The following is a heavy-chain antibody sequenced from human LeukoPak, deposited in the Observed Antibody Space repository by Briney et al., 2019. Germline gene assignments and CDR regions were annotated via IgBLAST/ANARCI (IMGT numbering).Heavy chain of an antibody. V-gene: IGHV4-34*01. CDR1: GESFSGYS. Sequence: SETLSLTCVVYGESFSGYSWSWIRQPPGKGLEWIGEINQRGNTNYNPSLKSRVTISIDTSKNQFSLKLSSVTAADTAVYYCARHGWHAWYFDLWGRGTLVTVSS. D-gene: IGHD6-19*01. J-gene: IGHJ2*01. CDR2: INQRGNT. CDR3: ARHGWHAWYFDL.